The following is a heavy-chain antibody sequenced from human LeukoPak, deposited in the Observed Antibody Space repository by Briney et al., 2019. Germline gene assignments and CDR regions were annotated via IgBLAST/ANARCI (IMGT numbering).Heavy chain of an antibody. D-gene: IGHD1-26*01. J-gene: IGHJ4*02. V-gene: IGHV3-23*01. CDR1: GFPFSTYA. Sequence: GGSLRLSCAASGFPFSTYAMTWVRQAPGKGLEWVSTLSDTSSMIYYADSVKGRFTISRDSSKNTVYLQMNSLRVDDTAVYYCVKDGGIYPAWYFDCWGQGTLVTVSS. CDR3: VKDGGIYPAWYFDC. CDR2: LSDTSSMI.